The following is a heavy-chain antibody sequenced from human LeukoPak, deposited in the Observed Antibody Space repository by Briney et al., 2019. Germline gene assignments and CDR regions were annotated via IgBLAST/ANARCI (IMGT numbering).Heavy chain of an antibody. J-gene: IGHJ4*02. CDR2: IYHSGST. Sequence: SQTLSLTCAVSGGSISSGGYSWSWIRQPPGKGLEWIGYIYHSGSTYYNPSLKSRVTISVDRSKNQFSLKLSSVTAADTAVYYCARLTVTTNRFDYWGQGTLVTVSS. CDR1: GGSISSGGYS. D-gene: IGHD4-17*01. V-gene: IGHV4-30-2*01. CDR3: ARLTVTTNRFDY.